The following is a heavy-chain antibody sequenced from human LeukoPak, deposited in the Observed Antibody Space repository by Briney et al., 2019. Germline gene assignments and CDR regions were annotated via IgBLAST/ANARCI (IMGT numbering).Heavy chain of an antibody. J-gene: IGHJ5*01. V-gene: IGHV1-2*02. CDR3: AADLRFLEWSDS. CDR1: AYTFTAYY. Sequence: ASVTVSCKSSAYTFTAYYMHWVRHAPGQGLEWMGWINPNNGDTNYAQKFQGRVTMTRDTSISTTYMELSRLRSDDTAVYYCAADLRFLEWSDSWGQGTLVTVAS. CDR2: INPNNGDT. D-gene: IGHD3-3*01.